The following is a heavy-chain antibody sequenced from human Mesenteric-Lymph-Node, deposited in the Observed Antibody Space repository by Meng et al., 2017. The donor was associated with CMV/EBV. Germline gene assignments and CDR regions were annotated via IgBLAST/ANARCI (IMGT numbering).Heavy chain of an antibody. V-gene: IGHV1-8*01. CDR3: AKDTFYDSSGRVEY. J-gene: IGHJ4*02. CDR2: MNPNSGNT. D-gene: IGHD3-22*01. Sequence: ASVKVSCKASGYTFTSYDINWVRQATGQGLEWMGWMNPNSGNTGYAQKFQGRVTMTRNTPISTAYMELSSLRSEDTAVYYCAKDTFYDSSGRVEYWGRGTLVTVSS. CDR1: GYTFTSYD.